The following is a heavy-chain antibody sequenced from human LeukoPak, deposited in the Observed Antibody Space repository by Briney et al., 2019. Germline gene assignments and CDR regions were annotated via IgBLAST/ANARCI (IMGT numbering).Heavy chain of an antibody. CDR2: VSYSGST. CDR1: GDSISTYY. CDR3: VRGYCSGSNCRNWFDP. V-gene: IGHV4-59*08. Sequence: PPETLSLTCTVSGDSISTYYWSWIRQPPGKGLEWIGYVSYSGSTNYNPSLKSRVTISVDTSKNQFSLKLSSVTATDTAVYYCVRGYCSGSNCRNWFDPWGQGTLVTVSS. J-gene: IGHJ5*02. D-gene: IGHD2-15*01.